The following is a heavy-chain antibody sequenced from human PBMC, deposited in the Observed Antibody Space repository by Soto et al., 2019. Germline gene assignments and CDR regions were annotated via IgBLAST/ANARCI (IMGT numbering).Heavy chain of an antibody. CDR2: IHKSGSTI. CDR3: VRDPEALDY. V-gene: IGHV3-48*01. J-gene: IGHJ4*02. CDR1: GFTFYSYS. Sequence: EVQLVESGGGLVQPGGSLRLSCVASGFTFYSYSMNWVRQAPGKGREWVAYIHKSGSTIYYADSVKGRFTISRDTGKNSLYLQMISLGAEDTAGYYCVRDPEALDYWGQGTLVTVSS.